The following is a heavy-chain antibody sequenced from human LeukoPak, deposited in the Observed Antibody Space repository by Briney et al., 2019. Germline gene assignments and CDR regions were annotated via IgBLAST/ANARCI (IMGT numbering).Heavy chain of an antibody. Sequence: GGSLRLYCAASGFSFSDYSMNWVRQAPGKGLEWVSAISSTSTYIQYADSVKGRSSISRDNAKNSLFLQMHSLRADDTAVYYCATGAPLTTHGSLDFWGQGTMVTVSS. CDR2: ISSTSTYI. V-gene: IGHV3-21*01. CDR1: GFSFSDYS. D-gene: IGHD4-17*01. CDR3: ATGAPLTTHGSLDF. J-gene: IGHJ3*01.